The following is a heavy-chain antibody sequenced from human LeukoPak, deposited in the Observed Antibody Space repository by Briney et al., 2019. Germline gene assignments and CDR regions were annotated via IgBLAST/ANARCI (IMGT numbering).Heavy chain of an antibody. J-gene: IGHJ4*02. CDR2: IYYSGST. Sequence: PSETLSLTCTVSGDSISSSSYYWGWIRQPPGKGLEWIGSIYYSGSTYYNPSLKSRVTISVQTSKHHFSLKLSSVTAADTALYYCARDSSSWPGCLDYWGQGTLVTVSS. D-gene: IGHD6-13*01. V-gene: IGHV4-39*02. CDR3: ARDSSSWPGCLDY. CDR1: GDSISSSSYY.